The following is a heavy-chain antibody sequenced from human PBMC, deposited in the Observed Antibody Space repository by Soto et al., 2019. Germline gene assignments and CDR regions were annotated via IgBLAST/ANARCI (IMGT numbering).Heavy chain of an antibody. V-gene: IGHV1-18*01. CDR3: ARGTTVEPGVY. CDR2: ISAYNGYT. CDR1: GYTFTSYG. D-gene: IGHD4-17*01. J-gene: IGHJ4*02. Sequence: QVQLVQSGAEVKKPGASVKVSCKASGYTFTSYGINWVRQAPGQGLEWMGWISAYNGYTNYAQKLQGRVTMSTDSADRRDYVELRSVRSADSGVYYCARGTTVEPGVYGGQGTLVTVAS.